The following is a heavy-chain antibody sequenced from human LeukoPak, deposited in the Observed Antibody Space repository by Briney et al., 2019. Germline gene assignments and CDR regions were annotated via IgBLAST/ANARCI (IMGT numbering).Heavy chain of an antibody. CDR3: ARAVSGSDYWFDP. J-gene: IGHJ5*02. V-gene: IGHV4-59*11. Sequence: SETLSLTCNVSGGFMSGHYWTWIRQPPGKGPEWLGCIFSSGSTNYNPSLKSRVTISVDTSKKQFSLSLRSVTPADTAVYYCARAVSGSDYWFDPWAREPWSLSPQ. D-gene: IGHD5-12*01. CDR1: GGFMSGHY. CDR2: IFSSGST.